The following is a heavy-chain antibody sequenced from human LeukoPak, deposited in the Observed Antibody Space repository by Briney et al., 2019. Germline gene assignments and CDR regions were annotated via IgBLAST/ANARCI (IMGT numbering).Heavy chain of an antibody. Sequence: KPSETLSLTCTVSGGSISSSSYYWGWIRQPPGKGVEWVGSIYYSGSTYYNPSLKSRVTISVDTSKNQFSLKLSSVTAADTAVYYCARLPLGSSSYFDYWGQGTLVTVSS. CDR1: GGSISSSSYY. CDR3: ARLPLGSSSYFDY. CDR2: IYYSGST. V-gene: IGHV4-39*01. J-gene: IGHJ4*02. D-gene: IGHD6-6*01.